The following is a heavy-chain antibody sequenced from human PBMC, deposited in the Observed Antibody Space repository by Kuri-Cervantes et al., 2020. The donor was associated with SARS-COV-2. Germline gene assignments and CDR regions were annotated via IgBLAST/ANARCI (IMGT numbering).Heavy chain of an antibody. D-gene: IGHD6-19*01. J-gene: IGHJ1*01. V-gene: IGHV1-69*13. CDR3: ARGMSSGWHPGAEYFQH. CDR2: IIPIFGTA. CDR1: GYTFTGYY. Sequence: SVKVSCKASGYTFTGYYMHWVRQAPGQGLEWMGGIIPIFGTASYAQKFQGRVTITADESTSTAYMELSSLRSEDTAVYYCARGMSSGWHPGAEYFQHWGQGTLVTVSS.